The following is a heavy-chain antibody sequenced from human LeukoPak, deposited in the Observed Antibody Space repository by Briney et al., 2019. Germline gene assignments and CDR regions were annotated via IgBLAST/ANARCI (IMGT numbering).Heavy chain of an antibody. Sequence: SETLSLTCTVSGGSTSSSSYYWGWIRRPPGKGLEWIGSIYYSGSTYYNPSLKSRVTISVDTSKNQFSLKLSSVTAADTAVYYCARSSLLWFGEGHYYYMDVWGKGTTVTISS. J-gene: IGHJ6*03. CDR1: GGSTSSSSYY. D-gene: IGHD3-10*01. V-gene: IGHV4-39*01. CDR2: IYYSGST. CDR3: ARSSLLWFGEGHYYYMDV.